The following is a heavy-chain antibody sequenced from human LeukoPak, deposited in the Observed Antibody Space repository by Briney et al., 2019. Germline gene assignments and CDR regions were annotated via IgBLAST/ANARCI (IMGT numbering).Heavy chain of an antibody. J-gene: IGHJ6*02. V-gene: IGHV3-48*04. CDR1: GFTFNSHW. Sequence: GGSLRLSCAASGFTFNSHWMTWVRQAPGKGLEWISYISRSGDSLYYADSVEGRFTISRDNAKNSLFLQMNSLRADDTAVYYCAREVVIFPDYYYYGMDVWGQGTTVTFSS. CDR2: ISRSGDSL. D-gene: IGHD3-9*01. CDR3: AREVVIFPDYYYYGMDV.